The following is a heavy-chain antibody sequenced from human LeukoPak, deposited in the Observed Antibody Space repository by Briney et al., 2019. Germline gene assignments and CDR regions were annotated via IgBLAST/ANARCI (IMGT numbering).Heavy chain of an antibody. V-gene: IGHV3-7*03. J-gene: IGHJ4*02. Sequence: GGSVRLSCAASGFTFKTFWMSWVRQAPGRGLEWVANTKQEGGEKYYVDSVKGRLPISRDNARNSLYLQMNSLRAEDTAVYYCARGPTGSWFAFYYWGQGTPVTVSS. CDR1: GFTFKTFW. CDR3: ARGPTGSWFAFYY. CDR2: TKQEGGEK. D-gene: IGHD6-13*01.